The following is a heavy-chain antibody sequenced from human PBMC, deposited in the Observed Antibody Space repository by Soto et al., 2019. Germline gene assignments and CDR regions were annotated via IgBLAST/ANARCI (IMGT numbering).Heavy chain of an antibody. CDR1: GGSISSDSYY. CDR3: AGGLGGVWLSLDS. V-gene: IGHV4-31*03. J-gene: IGHJ4*02. D-gene: IGHD3-9*01. CDR2: VYYSGNT. Sequence: QVQLQESGPGLVKPSQTLSLSCTVSGGSISSDSYYWTWIRQHPGKGLEWIGYVYYSGNTYYNPSLKSRLTISLDTSKKQFSLMPTSVTAADAAVDFCAGGLGGVWLSLDSGGQRIRVTVTS.